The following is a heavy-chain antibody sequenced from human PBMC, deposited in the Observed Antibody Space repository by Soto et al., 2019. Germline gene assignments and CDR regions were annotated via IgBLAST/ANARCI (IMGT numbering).Heavy chain of an antibody. V-gene: IGHV4-39*01. CDR2: IYYSGST. CDR3: ARGRRRELRPRAVSRLFDY. D-gene: IGHD1-26*01. CDR1: GGSISSSSYY. J-gene: IGHJ4*02. Sequence: SETLSLTCTVSGGSISSSSYYWGWIHQPPGKGLEWIGSIYYSGSTYYNPSLKSRVTISVDTSKNQFSLKLSSVTAADTAVYYCARGRRRELRPRAVSRLFDYWGQGTLVTVSS.